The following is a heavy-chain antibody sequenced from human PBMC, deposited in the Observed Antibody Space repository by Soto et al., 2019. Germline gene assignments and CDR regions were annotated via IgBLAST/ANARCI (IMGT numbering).Heavy chain of an antibody. J-gene: IGHJ5*02. D-gene: IGHD5-18*01. V-gene: IGHV3-7*01. CDR1: GFSISRYW. Sequence: GGSLRLSXAASGFSISRYWMSWVRQAPGKGLEWVADKKQDGSEEYYVDSVKGRFTVSRDNAKNSVYLQLTSLRVEDTALYYCARGGFSYGTGIEHWGQGALVTVSS. CDR2: KKQDGSEE. CDR3: ARGGFSYGTGIEH.